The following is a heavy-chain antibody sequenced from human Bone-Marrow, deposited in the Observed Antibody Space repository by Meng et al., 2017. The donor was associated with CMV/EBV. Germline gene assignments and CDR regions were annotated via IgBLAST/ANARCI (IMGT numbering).Heavy chain of an antibody. CDR3: ARYCGSICITIFGVAPYYYYGMDF. D-gene: IGHD3-3*01. J-gene: IGHJ6*02. CDR1: GGTFSSYT. V-gene: IGHV1-69*02. CDR2: IIPILGIA. Sequence: SVKVSCKASGGTFSSYTISWVRQAPGQGLEWMGRIIPILGIANYAQKFQGRVTITADKSTSTAYMELSSLRSEDTAVYYCARYCGSICITIFGVAPYYYYGMDFWGQGTTVTVSS.